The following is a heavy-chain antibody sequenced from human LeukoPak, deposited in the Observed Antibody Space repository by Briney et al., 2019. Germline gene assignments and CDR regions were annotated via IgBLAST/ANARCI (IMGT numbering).Heavy chain of an antibody. CDR3: ARQPPTHPHIPGYSSGWFYYYYYYMDV. D-gene: IGHD6-19*01. V-gene: IGHV3-30*02. CDR2: IRYDGSNK. Sequence: GGSLRLSCAASGFTFSSYGMHWVRQAPGKGLEWVAFIRYDGSNKYYADSVKGRFTISRDNAKNSLYLQMNSLRAEDTALYYCARQPPTHPHIPGYSSGWFYYYYYYMDVWGKGTTVTVSS. CDR1: GFTFSSYG. J-gene: IGHJ6*03.